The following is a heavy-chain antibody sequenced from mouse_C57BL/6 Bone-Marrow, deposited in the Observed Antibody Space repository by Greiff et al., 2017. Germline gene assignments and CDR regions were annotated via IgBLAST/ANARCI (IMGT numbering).Heavy chain of an antibody. CDR2: IHPNSGST. J-gene: IGHJ3*01. D-gene: IGHD3-2*02. Sequence: VQLQQPGAELVKPGASVKLSCKASGYTFTSYWMHWVKQRPGQGLEWIGMIHPNSGSTNYNEKFKSKATLTVDKSSSTAYMQLSSLTSEDSAVYYCTTYLRQLRLPLLAYWGQGTLVTVSA. CDR1: GYTFTSYW. CDR3: TTYLRQLRLPLLAY. V-gene: IGHV1-64*01.